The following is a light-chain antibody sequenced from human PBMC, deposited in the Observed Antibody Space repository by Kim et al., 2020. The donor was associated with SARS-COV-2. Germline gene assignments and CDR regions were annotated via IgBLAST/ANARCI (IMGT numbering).Light chain of an antibody. Sequence: LSASVGHRVTITCRVSQSVSSSLGWYQQKPGKAPKLLIYGASRLESGVPSRFSGSGSGTEFTLTISSLQPDDFATYYCQQYINYYTFGQGTKLEI. CDR1: QSVSSS. J-gene: IGKJ2*01. CDR3: QQYINYYT. V-gene: IGKV1-5*01. CDR2: GAS.